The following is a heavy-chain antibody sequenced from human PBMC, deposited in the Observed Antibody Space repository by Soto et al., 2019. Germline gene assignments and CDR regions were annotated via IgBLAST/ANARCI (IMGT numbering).Heavy chain of an antibody. D-gene: IGHD3-3*01. CDR1: GYTFTSYD. V-gene: IGHV1-8*01. J-gene: IGHJ6*02. Sequence: ASVKVSCKASGYTFTSYDINWVRQATGQGLEWMGWMNPNSGNTGYAQKFQGRVTMTRNTSISTAYMELSSLRSEDTAVYYYARGLRFLEWLSFYYYYGMDVWGQGTTVTVSS. CDR2: MNPNSGNT. CDR3: ARGLRFLEWLSFYYYYGMDV.